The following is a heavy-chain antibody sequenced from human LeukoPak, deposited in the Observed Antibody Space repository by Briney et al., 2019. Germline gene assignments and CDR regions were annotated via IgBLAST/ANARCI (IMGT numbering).Heavy chain of an antibody. V-gene: IGHV3-23*01. J-gene: IGHJ4*02. D-gene: IGHD2-8*01. CDR2: ISGGGGNT. Sequence: PGGSLRLSCAASGFTFDSYAMTWVRQAPGKGLEWVSGISGGGGNTYYADSVKGRFTISRDNSKNTLYLQMNTLRAEDTAVYYCAKDLQLIMLGYFDYWGQGTLVTVSS. CDR1: GFTFDSYA. CDR3: AKDLQLIMLGYFDY.